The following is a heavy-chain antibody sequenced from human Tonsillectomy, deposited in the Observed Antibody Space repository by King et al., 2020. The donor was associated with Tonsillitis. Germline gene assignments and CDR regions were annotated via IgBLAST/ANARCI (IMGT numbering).Heavy chain of an antibody. J-gene: IGHJ6*02. CDR3: ARDVRVVTATGYYYYGMDV. Sequence: QLVQSGAEVKKPGASVKVSCKASGYTFTSYGISWVRQAPGQGLEWMGWISAYNGNTNYAQKLQGRVTMTTDTSTSTAYMELRSLRSDDTAVYYCARDVRVVTATGYYYYGMDVWGQGTTVTVSS. CDR1: GYTFTSYG. D-gene: IGHD2-21*02. CDR2: ISAYNGNT. V-gene: IGHV1-18*01.